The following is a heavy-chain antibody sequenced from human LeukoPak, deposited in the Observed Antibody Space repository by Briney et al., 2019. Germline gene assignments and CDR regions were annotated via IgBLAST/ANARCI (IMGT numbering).Heavy chain of an antibody. CDR2: ITSDGTEK. D-gene: IGHD6-19*01. V-gene: IGHV3-7*01. J-gene: IGHJ4*02. CDR3: VTTPRLADY. CDR1: EFTFSSYW. Sequence: GGSLRLSYGASEFTFSSYWTKWVRQAPGKGLGWVVYITSDGTEKNYVDSVRGRFTISRDNAKTSLYLQMNSLRAEDTAVYYCVTTPRLADYWGQGTLVTVSS.